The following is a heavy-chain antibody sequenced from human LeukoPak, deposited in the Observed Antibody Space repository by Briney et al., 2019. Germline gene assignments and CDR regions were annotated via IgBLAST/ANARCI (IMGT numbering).Heavy chain of an antibody. V-gene: IGHV3-23*01. J-gene: IGHJ6*03. Sequence: PGGSLRLSCVASGLTFSSYAMNWVRQAPGKGLEWVSVIGGGDGSAYYADSVKGRFTISRDNSKSTLYLQMDRLRAEDTAVYYCAKRGSGAGAWYYYYMDVWGKGTTVTVSS. CDR3: AKRGSGAGAWYYYYMDV. CDR1: GLTFSSYA. D-gene: IGHD3-3*01. CDR2: IGGGDGSA.